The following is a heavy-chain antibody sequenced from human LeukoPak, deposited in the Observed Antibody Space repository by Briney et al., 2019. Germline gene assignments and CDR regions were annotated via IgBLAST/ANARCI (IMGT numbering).Heavy chain of an antibody. CDR2: IRGSGSGM. Sequence: GGSLRLSCAASVFVFSDYSMNWVRQAPGKGLEWVANIRGSGSGMGYGSYYGDSVKGRFTISRDNAKTSLYLQMNSLRGDDTAVYYCARDDDWGFDYWGQGALVTVSS. J-gene: IGHJ4*02. D-gene: IGHD7-27*01. CDR3: ARDDDWGFDY. CDR1: VFVFSDYS. V-gene: IGHV3-48*04.